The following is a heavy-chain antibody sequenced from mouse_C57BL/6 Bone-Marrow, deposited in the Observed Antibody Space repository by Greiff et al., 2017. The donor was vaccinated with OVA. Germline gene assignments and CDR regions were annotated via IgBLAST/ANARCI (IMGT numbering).Heavy chain of an antibody. CDR1: GFTIKDDY. Sequence: VQLQQSGAELVRPGASVKLSCTASGFTIKDDYMHWVKQRPEQGLEWIGWIDPENGDTEYASKFQGKATITADTSSNTAYLQLSSLTSEDTAVYYCTTDTTVPFDYWGQGTTLTVSS. CDR3: TTDTTVPFDY. D-gene: IGHD1-1*01. V-gene: IGHV14-4*01. CDR2: IDPENGDT. J-gene: IGHJ2*01.